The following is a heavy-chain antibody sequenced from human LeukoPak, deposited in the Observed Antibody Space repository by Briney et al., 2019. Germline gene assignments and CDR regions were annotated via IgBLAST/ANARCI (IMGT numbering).Heavy chain of an antibody. CDR2: INHSGST. CDR1: GFTFSSYA. CDR3: ARIGGYYFDY. V-gene: IGHV4-34*01. Sequence: GSLRLSCAASGFTFSSYAMSWIRQPPGKGLEWIGEINHSGSTNYNPSLKSRVTISVDTSKNQFSLKLSSVTAADTAVYYCARIGGYYFDYWGQGTLVTVSS. J-gene: IGHJ4*02.